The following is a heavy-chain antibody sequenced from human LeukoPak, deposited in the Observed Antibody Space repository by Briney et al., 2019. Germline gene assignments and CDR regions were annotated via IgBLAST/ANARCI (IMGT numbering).Heavy chain of an antibody. D-gene: IGHD5-12*01. J-gene: IGHJ4*02. CDR3: ARGGVTTIAQYDY. V-gene: IGHV4-59*01. Sequence: SETLSLTCTVSGGSIISYFWSWIRQPPGKGPEWIGYIFDSGTTNYNPSTNYNPSIKSRVTVSLDTSKNHFSRKLSSVTAADTAVYFCARGGVTTIAQYDYWGQGILVTVSS. CDR2: IFDSGTTNYNPST. CDR1: GGSIISYF.